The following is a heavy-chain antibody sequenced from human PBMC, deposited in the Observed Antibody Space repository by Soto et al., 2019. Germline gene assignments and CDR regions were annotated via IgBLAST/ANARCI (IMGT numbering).Heavy chain of an antibody. V-gene: IGHV1-18*01. CDR2: ISAYNGNT. J-gene: IGHJ4*02. Sequence: QVQLVQSGAEVKKPGASVKVSCKASGYTFTSYGISWVRQAPGQGLEWMGWISAYNGNTNYAQKLQGRVTMTTDTATSTAYREVRGLRSADTAVYYCARSIAAAVDFDYWGQGTLVTVSS. CDR3: ARSIAAAVDFDY. CDR1: GYTFTSYG. D-gene: IGHD6-13*01.